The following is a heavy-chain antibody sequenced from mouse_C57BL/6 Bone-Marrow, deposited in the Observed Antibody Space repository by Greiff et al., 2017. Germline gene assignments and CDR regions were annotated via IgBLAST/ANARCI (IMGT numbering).Heavy chain of an antibody. J-gene: IGHJ3*01. V-gene: IGHV1-22*01. Sequence: EVQLQQSGPELVKPGASVKMSCKASGYTFTDYNMHWVKQSHGKSLEWIGYINPNNGGTSYNQKFKGNATLTVNKSSSTAYMELRSLTSEDSAVYYCARPYGSSSFAYWGQGTLGTVSA. CDR2: INPNNGGT. D-gene: IGHD1-1*01. CDR1: GYTFTDYN. CDR3: ARPYGSSSFAY.